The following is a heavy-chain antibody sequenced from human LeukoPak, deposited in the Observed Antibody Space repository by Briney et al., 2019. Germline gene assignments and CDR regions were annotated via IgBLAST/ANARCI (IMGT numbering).Heavy chain of an antibody. J-gene: IGHJ3*02. D-gene: IGHD3-22*01. CDR2: IYYSGST. V-gene: IGHV4-59*01. CDR3: ARVGPATYYYDSSGYFPDAFDI. Sequence: SETLSLTCTVSGGSISSYYWSWIRQPPGNGLEWIGYIYYSGSTNYNPSLKSRVTISVDTSKNQFSLKLSSVTAADTAVYYCARVGPATYYYDSSGYFPDAFDIWGQGTMVTVSS. CDR1: GGSISSYY.